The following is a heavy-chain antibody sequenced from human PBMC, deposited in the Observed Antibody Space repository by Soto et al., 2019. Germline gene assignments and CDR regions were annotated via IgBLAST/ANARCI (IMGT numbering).Heavy chain of an antibody. V-gene: IGHV5-51*01. J-gene: IGHJ6*02. CDR2: IYPGDSDT. CDR1: GYSFTIYW. D-gene: IGHD6-13*01. Sequence: GESLKISCNGSGYSFTIYWIGGVRQMPGKGLEWMGIIYPGDSDTRYSPSFQGQVTISADKSISTAYLQWSSLKASDTAMYYCARLGQQLVRGYYYGMDVWGQGTTVTVSS. CDR3: ARLGQQLVRGYYYGMDV.